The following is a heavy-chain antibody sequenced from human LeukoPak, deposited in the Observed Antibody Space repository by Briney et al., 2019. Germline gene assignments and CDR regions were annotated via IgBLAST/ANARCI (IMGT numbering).Heavy chain of an antibody. CDR2: IYTSGNT. V-gene: IGHV4-61*02. CDR3: ARVDVERKRFDP. J-gene: IGHJ5*02. Sequence: PSETLSLTCTVSGGSVNSGTHYWSWIRQPAGKGLEWIGRIYTSGNTNFNPSLKSRVTMSVDTSRNQFSIKVRSVTAADTAVYFCARVDVERKRFDPWGQGTLVTVSS. CDR1: GGSVNSGTHY. D-gene: IGHD1-1*01.